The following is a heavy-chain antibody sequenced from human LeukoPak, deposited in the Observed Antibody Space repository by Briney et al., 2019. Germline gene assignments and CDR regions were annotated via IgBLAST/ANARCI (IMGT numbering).Heavy chain of an antibody. CDR1: GFTFGDYA. CDR2: IRSKAYGGTT. J-gene: IGHJ3*02. CDR3: TRDLVLTMIVVVTSWLGAFDI. V-gene: IGHV3-49*04. D-gene: IGHD3-22*01. Sequence: GGSLRLSCTASGFTFGDYAMSWVRQAPGKGLEWVGFIRSKAYGGTTEYAASVKGRFTISRDDSKSIAYLQMNSLKTEDTAVYCCTRDLVLTMIVVVTSWLGAFDIWGQGTMVTVSS.